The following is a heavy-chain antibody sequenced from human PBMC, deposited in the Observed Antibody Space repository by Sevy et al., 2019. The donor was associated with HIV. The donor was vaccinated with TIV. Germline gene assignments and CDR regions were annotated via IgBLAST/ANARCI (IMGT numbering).Heavy chain of an antibody. CDR3: TRWKAAQSIFDY. D-gene: IGHD6-13*01. Sequence: GGSLRLSCTASGFTFGDYCMSWVRQAPGKGLEWVAFLKSEVYGGTVDDAASVRGRFVNSRDDSKTIAYLQMNDLKTEDTGVYYCTRWKAAQSIFDYWGQGALVTVSS. V-gene: IGHV3-49*04. CDR1: GFTFGDYC. J-gene: IGHJ4*02. CDR2: LKSEVYGGTV.